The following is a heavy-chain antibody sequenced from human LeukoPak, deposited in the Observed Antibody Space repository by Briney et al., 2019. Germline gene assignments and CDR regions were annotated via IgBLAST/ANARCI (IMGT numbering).Heavy chain of an antibody. J-gene: IGHJ4*02. Sequence: GASVKVSCKASGYTFTSYGINWVRQAPGKGLEWMGGFDPEDGETIYAQKFQGRVTMTEDTSTDTAYMELSSLRSEDTAVYYCATGGNSWGIDYWGQGTLVTVSS. CDR3: ATGGNSWGIDY. CDR2: FDPEDGET. V-gene: IGHV1-24*01. D-gene: IGHD3-16*01. CDR1: GYTFTSYG.